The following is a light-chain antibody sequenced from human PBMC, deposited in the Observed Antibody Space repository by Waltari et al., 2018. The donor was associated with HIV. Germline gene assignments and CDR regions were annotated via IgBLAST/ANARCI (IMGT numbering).Light chain of an antibody. Sequence: EIVLTQPPATLYLSPGERATLSCKASQTLTSTSLAWYQQRPGQAPRLLSYGASSRVTGIPDRFSGSGSGTDFSLNITRLQPEDFAMYYCQQYGRSPTAFGGGTKVQMK. CDR2: GAS. CDR1: QTLTSTS. J-gene: IGKJ4*01. CDR3: QQYGRSPTA. V-gene: IGKV3-20*01.